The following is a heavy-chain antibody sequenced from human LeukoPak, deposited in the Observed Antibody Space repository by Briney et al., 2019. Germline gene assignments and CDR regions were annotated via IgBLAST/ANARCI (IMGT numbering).Heavy chain of an antibody. CDR2: IYSGGSS. V-gene: IGHV3-66*01. J-gene: IGHJ4*02. CDR1: GFTVSSNY. D-gene: IGHD1-26*01. CDR3: AREGCSIVVAT. Sequence: PGGSLRLSCAASGFTVSSNYMSWVRQAPGKGLEWVSVIYSGGSSYYADSVKGRFTISRDNSKNTLYLQMNSLRAEDTAVYYCAREGCSIVVATWGQGTLVTVSS.